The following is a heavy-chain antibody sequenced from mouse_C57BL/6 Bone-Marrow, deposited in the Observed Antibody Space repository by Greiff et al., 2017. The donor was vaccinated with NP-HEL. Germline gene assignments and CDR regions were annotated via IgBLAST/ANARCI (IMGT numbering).Heavy chain of an antibody. J-gene: IGHJ3*01. CDR2: IDPSDSYT. CDR3: AIYGYDDGGFAY. V-gene: IGHV1-59*01. CDR1: GYTFTSYW. D-gene: IGHD2-2*01. Sequence: QVQLQQPGAELVRPGTSVKLSCKASGYTFTSYWMPWVKQRPGQGLEWIGVIDPSDSYTNYNQKFKGKATLTVDTSSSTAYMQLSSLTSEDSAVYYCAIYGYDDGGFAYWGQGTLVTVSA.